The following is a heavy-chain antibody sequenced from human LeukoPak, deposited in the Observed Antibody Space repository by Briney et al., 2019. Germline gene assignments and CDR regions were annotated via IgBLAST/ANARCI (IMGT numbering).Heavy chain of an antibody. D-gene: IGHD1-26*01. J-gene: IGHJ3*02. CDR2: IFPSGGEI. CDR1: GFTFSTFA. Sequence: KSGGSLRLSCEASGFTFSTFAMIWVRQPPGKGLEWVSSIFPSGGEIHYADSVRGRFTISRDNAKTSLYLQMNSLRVEDTAVYYCARDPTSSWETAFDIWGQGTMVTVSS. V-gene: IGHV3-21*01. CDR3: ARDPTSSWETAFDI.